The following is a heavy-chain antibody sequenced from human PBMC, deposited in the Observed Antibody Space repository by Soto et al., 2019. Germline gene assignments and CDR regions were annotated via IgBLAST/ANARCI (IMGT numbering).Heavy chain of an antibody. D-gene: IGHD4-17*01. Sequence: SETLSLTCTVSGGSVSSGSYYWSWIRQPPGKGLEWIGYVYYSGSTYYNPSLKSRVTISVDTSKNQFSLKLSSVTAADTAVYYCARLTVTNGYWYFDLWGRGTLVTVSS. V-gene: IGHV4-39*01. CDR2: VYYSGST. CDR3: ARLTVTNGYWYFDL. J-gene: IGHJ2*01. CDR1: GGSVSSGSYY.